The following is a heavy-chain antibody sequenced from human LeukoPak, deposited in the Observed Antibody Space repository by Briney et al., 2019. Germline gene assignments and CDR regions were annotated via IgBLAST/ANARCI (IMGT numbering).Heavy chain of an antibody. Sequence: SQTLSLTCTVSGGSIRSGDDYWSWSRQPPGRGREWGGYIYESGSTYDSPSRKSRVTISVDTSKNQFSLKLSSVTAADAAVYYCAREPRGRDYDFWSGYDPPDYYYYMDVWGKGTTVTVSS. CDR2: IYESGST. CDR3: AREPRGRDYDFWSGYDPPDYYYYMDV. CDR1: GGSIRSGDDY. D-gene: IGHD3-3*01. V-gene: IGHV4-30-4*08. J-gene: IGHJ6*03.